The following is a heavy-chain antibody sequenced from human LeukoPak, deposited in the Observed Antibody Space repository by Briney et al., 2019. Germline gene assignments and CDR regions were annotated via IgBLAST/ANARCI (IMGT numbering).Heavy chain of an antibody. Sequence: ASVTVSCTASGYTFTSYDINWVRPATGQGLEWMGWMNPNSGNTGYAQKFQGRVTMTRNTSISTAYMELSSLRSEDTAVYYCARAGGSGWWYPRSSEDYNWFDPWGQGTLVTVSS. CDR1: GYTFTSYD. J-gene: IGHJ5*02. V-gene: IGHV1-8*01. CDR2: MNPNSGNT. CDR3: ARAGGSGWWYPRSSEDYNWFDP. D-gene: IGHD6-19*01.